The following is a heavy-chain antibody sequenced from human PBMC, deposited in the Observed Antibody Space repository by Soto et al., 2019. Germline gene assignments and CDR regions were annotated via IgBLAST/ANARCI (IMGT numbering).Heavy chain of an antibody. J-gene: IGHJ4*02. CDR2: ISWNSGSI. V-gene: IGHV3-9*01. CDR3: AKDIILLSSSSTSCYGFDY. D-gene: IGHD2-2*01. CDR1: GFTFDDYA. Sequence: EVQLVESGGGLVQPGRTLRLSCAAAGFTFDDYAMHWVRQAPGKGLEWVSGISWNSGSIGYADSVKGRFTISRDNAKNSLYLQMNSLRAEDTALYYCAKDIILLSSSSTSCYGFDYWGQGTLVTVSS.